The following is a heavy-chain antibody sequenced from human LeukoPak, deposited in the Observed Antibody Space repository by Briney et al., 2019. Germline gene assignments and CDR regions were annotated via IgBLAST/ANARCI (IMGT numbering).Heavy chain of an antibody. CDR3: AKDGGTMVRGVYP. J-gene: IGHJ5*02. Sequence: GGSLRLSCGASGFTFTSYAMSWIRQAPGKGLEWVSAISGGGENTYYGDSVKGRFTISRDNSKNTLYLQLNSLRAEDTAVYYCAKDGGTMVRGVYPWGQGTLVTVSS. V-gene: IGHV3-23*01. CDR1: GFTFTSYA. CDR2: ISGGGENT. D-gene: IGHD3-10*01.